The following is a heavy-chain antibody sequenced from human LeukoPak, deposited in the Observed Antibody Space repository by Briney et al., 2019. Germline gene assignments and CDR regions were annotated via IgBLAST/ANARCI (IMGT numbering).Heavy chain of an antibody. CDR3: AKEFPLMGSSGTHYYYYYGMDV. D-gene: IGHD3-22*01. CDR1: GFTFSSYA. V-gene: IGHV3-23*01. J-gene: IGHJ6*02. CDR2: ISGSGGST. Sequence: RTGGSLRLSCAASGFTFSSYAMSWVRQAPGKGLEWVSAISGSGGSTYYADSVKGRFTISRDNSKNTLYLQMNSLRAEDTAVYYCAKEFPLMGSSGTHYYYYYGMDVWGQGTTVTVSS.